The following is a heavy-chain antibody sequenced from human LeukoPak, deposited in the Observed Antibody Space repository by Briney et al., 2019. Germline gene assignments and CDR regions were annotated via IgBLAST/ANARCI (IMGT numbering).Heavy chain of an antibody. D-gene: IGHD3-9*01. CDR2: INPNNGGT. V-gene: IGHV1-2*02. CDR3: ARARQLSVLRYFDGLLYLDY. CDR1: GYTFTGYY. Sequence: ASVKVSCKASGYTFTGYYMHWVRQAPGQGLEWMGWINPNNGGTNYAQKFQGRVTMTRDTSISTAYMELSRLRSDDTAVYYCARARQLSVLRYFDGLLYLDYWGQGTLVTVSS. J-gene: IGHJ4*02.